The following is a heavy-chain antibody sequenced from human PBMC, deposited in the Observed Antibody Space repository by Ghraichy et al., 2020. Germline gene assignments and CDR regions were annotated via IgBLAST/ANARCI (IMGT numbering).Heavy chain of an antibody. Sequence: GGSLRLSCAASGFTFSDHYMDWVRQAPGKGLEWVGRTRNKANSYTTEYAASVKGRFTISRDDSKNSLYLQMNSLKTEDTAVYYCARSRGYCSSTSCYDLYFDYWGQGTLVTVSS. CDR3: ARSRGYCSSTSCYDLYFDY. J-gene: IGHJ4*02. V-gene: IGHV3-72*01. D-gene: IGHD2-2*01. CDR2: TRNKANSYTT. CDR1: GFTFSDHY.